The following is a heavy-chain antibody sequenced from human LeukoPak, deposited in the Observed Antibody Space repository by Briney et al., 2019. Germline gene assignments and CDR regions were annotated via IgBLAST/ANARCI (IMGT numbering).Heavy chain of an antibody. CDR1: GFTFSSYA. D-gene: IGHD2-2*01. J-gene: IGHJ4*02. CDR2: ISYNGSNK. V-gene: IGHV3-30*04. Sequence: GRSLRLSCAASGFTFSSYAMHWVRQAPGKGLEWVAVISYNGSNKYYADSVKGRFTISRDNSKNTLYLQMNSLRAEDTAVYYCARGGVPAAMDYWGQGTLVTVSS. CDR3: ARGGVPAAMDY.